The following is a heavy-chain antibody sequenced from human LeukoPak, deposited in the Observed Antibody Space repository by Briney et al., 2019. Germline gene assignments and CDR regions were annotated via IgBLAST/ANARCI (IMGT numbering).Heavy chain of an antibody. CDR1: GLTFSSYW. Sequence: GGSLRLSCAASGLTFSSYWMTWVHQGPGKGLEWVATISPDGNRENYVDSVKGRFSISRDNAKNSLFLQMRSLRAEDTAMYYCASTFPYCSSGTCALGGQGTLVTVSP. CDR2: ISPDGNRE. J-gene: IGHJ4*02. V-gene: IGHV3-7*01. CDR3: ASTFPYCSSGTCAL. D-gene: IGHD2-15*01.